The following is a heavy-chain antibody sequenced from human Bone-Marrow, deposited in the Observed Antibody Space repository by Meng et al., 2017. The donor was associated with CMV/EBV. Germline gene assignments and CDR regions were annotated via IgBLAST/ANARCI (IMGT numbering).Heavy chain of an antibody. Sequence: ASVKVSCKASGFTLSAYYMHWVRQAPGQGPEWMGWLSPYSGATKYAQKFQGRVTMTGDTSISTAYLDLSWLGSDDTAVYYCVRGIGDFWSNYNDAFDVWGQGTMVTVSS. CDR2: LSPYSGAT. D-gene: IGHD3-3*01. CDR3: VRGIGDFWSNYNDAFDV. V-gene: IGHV1-2*02. CDR1: GFTLSAYY. J-gene: IGHJ3*01.